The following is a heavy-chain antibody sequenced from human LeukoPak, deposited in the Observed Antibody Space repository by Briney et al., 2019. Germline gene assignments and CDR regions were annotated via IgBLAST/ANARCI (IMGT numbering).Heavy chain of an antibody. CDR2: IYYSGST. CDR1: GGSISSYY. J-gene: IGHJ5*02. Sequence: PSETLSLTCTVSGGSISSYYWSWIRQPPGKGLEWIGYIYYSGSTNYHPSLKSRVTISVDTSKNQFSLKLSSVTAADTAVYYCAREPGEGGFDPWGQGTLVTVSS. D-gene: IGHD2-2*01. V-gene: IGHV4-59*01. CDR3: AREPGEGGFDP.